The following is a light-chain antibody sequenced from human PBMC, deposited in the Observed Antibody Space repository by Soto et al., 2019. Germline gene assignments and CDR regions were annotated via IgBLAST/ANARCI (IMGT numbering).Light chain of an antibody. CDR2: GAS. CDR3: QQYNSWPPIT. J-gene: IGKJ5*01. Sequence: DIQWAQSPSFLSASVGDRVTITCRASQGTSSYLAWFQQKPGRAPKLLIYGASTRATGIPDRFSGGGSGTEFTLTISSLQSEDFVVYYCQQYNSWPPITFGQGTRLAIK. V-gene: IGKV1-9*01. CDR1: QGTSSY.